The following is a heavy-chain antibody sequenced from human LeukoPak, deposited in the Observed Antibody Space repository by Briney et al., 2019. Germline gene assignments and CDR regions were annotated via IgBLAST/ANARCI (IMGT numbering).Heavy chain of an antibody. V-gene: IGHV4-59*12. Sequence: PSDTLSLPCTVSGGSISSYYWSWIRQPPGKGLEGIGYIYYSGSTNYNPSLKSRVTISVDTSKNQFSLKLSSVTAADTAVYYCARGFGELSHWGQGTLVTVSS. D-gene: IGHD3-16*02. J-gene: IGHJ1*01. CDR2: IYYSGST. CDR3: ARGFGELSH. CDR1: GGSISSYY.